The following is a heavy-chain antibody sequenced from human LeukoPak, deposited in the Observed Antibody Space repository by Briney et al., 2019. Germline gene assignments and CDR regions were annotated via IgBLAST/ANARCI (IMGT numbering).Heavy chain of an antibody. CDR1: GFTFSSYS. J-gene: IGHJ6*02. CDR3: ARVVYYYDSSGYSWDV. Sequence: GGSLRLSCAASGFTFSSYSMNWVRQAPGKGLEWVSSISSSSYIYYADSVKGRFTISRDDAKNSLYLQMNSLRAEDTAVYYCARVVYYYDSSGYSWDVWGQGTTVTVSS. V-gene: IGHV3-21*01. D-gene: IGHD3-22*01. CDR2: ISSSSYI.